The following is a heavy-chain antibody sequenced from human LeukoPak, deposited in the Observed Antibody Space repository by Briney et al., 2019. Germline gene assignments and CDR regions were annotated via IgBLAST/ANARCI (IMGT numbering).Heavy chain of an antibody. CDR3: AKDRGRYYGRDAFDI. D-gene: IGHD3-10*01. CDR2: ISSSGGST. Sequence: PGGSLRLSCAASGFTFSSYAMSWVRQAPGKGLEWVSGISSSGGSTYYADSVKGRFTISRDNSKNTLYLQMNSLRAEDTAVYYCAKDRGRYYGRDAFDIWGHGTLVTVSS. J-gene: IGHJ3*02. V-gene: IGHV3-23*01. CDR1: GFTFSSYA.